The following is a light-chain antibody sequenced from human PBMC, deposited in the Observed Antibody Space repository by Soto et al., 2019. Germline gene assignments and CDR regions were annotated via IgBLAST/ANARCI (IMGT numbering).Light chain of an antibody. V-gene: IGLV2-14*01. J-gene: IGLJ1*01. CDR2: EVS. CDR1: TSDVGAYNY. CDR3: SSKTSSSSPSV. Sequence: QSALTQPASVSGPPGQSITISCTGSTSDVGAYNYVSWYKHHPGQAPQLMIYEVSNRPSGVSNRFSGSKSGNTASLTISGLQADDEGDYYCSSKTSSSSPSVFGTGTKVTVL.